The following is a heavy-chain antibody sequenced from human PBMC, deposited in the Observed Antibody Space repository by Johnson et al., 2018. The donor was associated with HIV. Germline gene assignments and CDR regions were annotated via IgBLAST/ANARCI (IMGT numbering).Heavy chain of an antibody. CDR3: AREALLATNDAFDI. Sequence: QVQLVESGGGVVQPGRSLRLSCAASGFTFSSYAMHWVRQAPGKGLEWVAVIYSGGSTYYADSVKGRFTITRDNSKNTMYLQMNSLRAEDTAVYYCAREALLATNDAFDIWGKGTMVTVSS. CDR2: IYSGGST. CDR1: GFTFSSYA. V-gene: IGHV3-30-3*01. D-gene: IGHD5-12*01. J-gene: IGHJ3*02.